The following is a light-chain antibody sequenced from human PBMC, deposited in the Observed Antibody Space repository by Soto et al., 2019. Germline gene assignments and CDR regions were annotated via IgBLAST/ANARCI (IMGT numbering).Light chain of an antibody. CDR2: RND. J-gene: IGLJ2*01. V-gene: IGLV1-47*01. CDR1: SSNIGTNY. CDR3: AAWDDSLSGVV. Sequence: QSVLTQPPSASATPGQRVTISCSGSSSNIGTNYVYWYQHLPGTAPKLLIYRNDQRPSGVPDRFSGSMSGTAASLAIGGLRSEDEADYYCAAWDDSLSGVVFGVGTKVTVL.